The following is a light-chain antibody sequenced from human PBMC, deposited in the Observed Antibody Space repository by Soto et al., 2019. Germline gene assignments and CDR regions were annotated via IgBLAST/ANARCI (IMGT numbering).Light chain of an antibody. CDR2: DVS. J-gene: IGLJ1*01. Sequence: QSALTQPPSASGSPGQSVTIACTGTSKDVGYYNYVSWYQQPPGKAPKLLIYDVSKRPSGVPNRFSGSKSGNTASLTISGLQAEDGADYYCSSYTSSSTLVFGTGTKVTVL. V-gene: IGLV2-14*01. CDR1: SKDVGYYNY. CDR3: SSYTSSSTLV.